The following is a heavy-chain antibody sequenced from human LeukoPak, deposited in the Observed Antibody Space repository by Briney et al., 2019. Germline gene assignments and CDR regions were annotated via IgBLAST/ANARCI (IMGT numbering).Heavy chain of an antibody. V-gene: IGHV4-39*07. J-gene: IGHJ2*01. CDR1: GGSISSSSYY. CDR3: AKGDWHFDL. CDR2: IYYSGST. Sequence: SETLSLTCTVSGGSISSSSYYWGWIRQPPGKGLEWIGSIYYSGSTYYNPSLKSRVTMSVDTSKNQFSLKLTSVTAADTAVYHCAKGDWHFDLWGRGTLVTVSS.